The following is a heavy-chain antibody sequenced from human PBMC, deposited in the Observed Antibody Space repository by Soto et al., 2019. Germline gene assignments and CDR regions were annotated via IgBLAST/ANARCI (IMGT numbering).Heavy chain of an antibody. V-gene: IGHV1-46*02. D-gene: IGHD1-26*01. Sequence: QVQLVQSGAEVKKPGASVKVSCKASGFTFNNYFFHWVRQAPRQGLEWMGIISPYDGSTSYEQSLQGRVTMTSDTSTSTVYMELSSLRSEDTAVYYCARGDGRGSTGFYYYYGMDVWGHGTTVTVSS. CDR3: ARGDGRGSTGFYYYYGMDV. CDR2: ISPYDGST. J-gene: IGHJ6*02. CDR1: GFTFNNYF.